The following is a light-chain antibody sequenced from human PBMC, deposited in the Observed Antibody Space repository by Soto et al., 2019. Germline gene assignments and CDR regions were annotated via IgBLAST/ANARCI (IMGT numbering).Light chain of an antibody. CDR2: EGS. Sequence: QSALTQPASVSGSPGQSITISCTGTSSDVGNYNLVSWYQHDPGKAPKLLIYEGSKRPSGVSDRFSGSKSGNTASLTISGLQAEDEADYYCCSYASSSTYVFVTGTRSPS. J-gene: IGLJ1*01. V-gene: IGLV2-23*01. CDR1: SSDVGNYNL. CDR3: CSYASSSTYV.